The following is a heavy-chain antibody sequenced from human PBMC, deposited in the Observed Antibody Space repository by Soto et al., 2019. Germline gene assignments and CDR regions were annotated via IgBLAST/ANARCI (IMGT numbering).Heavy chain of an antibody. CDR1: GYSFTTYG. CDR2: ISGYNGNK. V-gene: IGHV1-18*01. Sequence: QVQLVQSRGEVKKPGASVKVSCKTSGYSFTTYGISWVRQAPGQGLEWMGWISGYNGNKNYAQKLQGRVTMTTDTSTSTAYMELRSLRSDDTAVYYCAREGPAPYYYYGMDVWGQGSTVTVSS. J-gene: IGHJ6*02. CDR3: AREGPAPYYYYGMDV.